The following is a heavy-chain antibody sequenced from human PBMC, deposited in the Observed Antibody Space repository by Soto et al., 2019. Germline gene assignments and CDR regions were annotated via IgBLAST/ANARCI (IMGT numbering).Heavy chain of an antibody. D-gene: IGHD6-19*01. Sequence: EVQLVESGGGLVQPGRSLRLSCAASGFTFDDYAMHWVRQAPGKGLEWVSGISWNSGSIGYADSVKGRFTISRDNAKNPLYLQMNSLRAEDTALYYCAKDGGYSSGRYGAWGQRTLVTVSS. J-gene: IGHJ5*02. V-gene: IGHV3-9*01. CDR3: AKDGGYSSGRYGA. CDR1: GFTFDDYA. CDR2: ISWNSGSI.